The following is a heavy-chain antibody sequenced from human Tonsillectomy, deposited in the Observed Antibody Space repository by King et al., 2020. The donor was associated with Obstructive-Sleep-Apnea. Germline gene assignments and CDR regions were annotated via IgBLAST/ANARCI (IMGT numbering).Heavy chain of an antibody. J-gene: IGHJ4*02. Sequence: VQLQESGPGLVKPSETLSLTCSVSGGSISPYYWSWIRQTPGKGLEWIGSIYYSGITTYNPSLKSRVTISVDTSKNQFSLQLRSVTGADTAVYNCARGGGGLDSWGQGTLVTVSS. V-gene: IGHV4-59*01. D-gene: IGHD3-16*01. CDR2: IYYSGIT. CDR3: ARGGGGLDS. CDR1: GGSISPYY.